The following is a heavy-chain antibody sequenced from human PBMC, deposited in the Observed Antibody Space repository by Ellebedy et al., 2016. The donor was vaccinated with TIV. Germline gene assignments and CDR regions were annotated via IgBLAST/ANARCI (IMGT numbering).Heavy chain of an antibody. Sequence: PGGSLRLSCAASGFTFSNNSMNWVRQAPGKGLEWVSYISSTGTTIYYADSVKGRFTISRDNAKISLYLQMNSLTAEDTAVDYCASGAYDIWGQGTMVTVSS. CDR3: ASGAYDI. V-gene: IGHV3-48*04. J-gene: IGHJ3*02. CDR1: GFTFSNNS. CDR2: ISSTGTTI.